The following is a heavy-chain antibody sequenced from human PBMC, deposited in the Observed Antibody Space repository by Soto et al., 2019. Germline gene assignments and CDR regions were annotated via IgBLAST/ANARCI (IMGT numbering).Heavy chain of an antibody. V-gene: IGHV3-48*02. CDR2: ISSSSSTI. CDR3: ARDRGGAGATNY. J-gene: IGHJ4*02. Sequence: EVQLVESGGGLVQPGGSLRLSCAASGFTFSNSGMNWVRQAPGKGLEWVAYISSSSSTIRYADSVKGRFTISRDNAKNSLFLQMNSLRDEDTAVYYSARDRGGAGATNYWGQGTLITVSS. CDR1: GFTFSNSG. D-gene: IGHD1-26*01.